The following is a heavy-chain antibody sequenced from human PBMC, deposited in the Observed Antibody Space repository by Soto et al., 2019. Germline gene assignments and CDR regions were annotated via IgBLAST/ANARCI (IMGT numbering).Heavy chain of an antibody. D-gene: IGHD1-1*01. CDR1: GYTFTSYG. J-gene: IGHJ6*02. CDR2: ISPYDGDT. V-gene: IGHV1-18*01. Sequence: GASVNVSCKASGYTFTSYGITWVRQAPGQGLEWVGWISPYDGDTHQGQTLQGRVTMTTDTSTRTAHMELRSLRAEDTAVYYCASSAIPGTHYYYGMDVWGQGTTVTV. CDR3: ASSAIPGTHYYYGMDV.